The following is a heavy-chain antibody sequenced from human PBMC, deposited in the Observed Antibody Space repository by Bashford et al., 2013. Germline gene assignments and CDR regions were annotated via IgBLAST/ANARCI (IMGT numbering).Heavy chain of an antibody. CDR3: ARVTSGLRPVGYAFDI. J-gene: IGHJ3*02. D-gene: IGHD3-3*01. V-gene: IGHV3-11*01. Sequence: RQAPGKGLEWVSYISSSGITIYYADSVKGRFTISRDNAKNSLFLQMNSLRAEDTAVYYCARVTSGLRPVGYAFDIVGPRDKWSTVSS. CDR2: ISSSGITI.